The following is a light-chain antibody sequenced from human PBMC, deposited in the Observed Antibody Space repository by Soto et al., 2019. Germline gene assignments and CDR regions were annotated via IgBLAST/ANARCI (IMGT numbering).Light chain of an antibody. CDR1: QSLLHSSGYNS. J-gene: IGKJ3*01. Sequence: DIVMTQSPLSLPVTPGEPASISCRSSQSLLHSSGYNSLDWYLQKPGQSPQLLIYLGFNRASGVPDRFRSSGSGTDFTLKISRVEAEDVRIYYCMQALQTPFTFGPGTKVDIK. CDR3: MQALQTPFT. CDR2: LGF. V-gene: IGKV2-28*01.